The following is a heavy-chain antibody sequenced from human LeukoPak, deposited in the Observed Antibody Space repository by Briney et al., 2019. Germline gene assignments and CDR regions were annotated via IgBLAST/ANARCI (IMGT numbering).Heavy chain of an antibody. J-gene: IGHJ4*02. CDR1: GFTFSTYS. CDR3: ARDGGYRGYDADC. Sequence: GGSLRLSCAASGFTFSTYSMKWVRQAPGKGLEWVSYISDSGAMYYADSVRGRFTISRENAQDSLFLQMNSLRAEDTAVYYCARDGGYRGYDADCWGQGTLVTVSS. CDR2: ISDSGAM. D-gene: IGHD5-12*01. V-gene: IGHV3-48*01.